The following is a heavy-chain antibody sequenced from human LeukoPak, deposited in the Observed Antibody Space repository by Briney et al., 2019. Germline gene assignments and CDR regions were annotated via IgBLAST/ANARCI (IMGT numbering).Heavy chain of an antibody. CDR1: GGSFSGYY. CDR2: INHSGST. CDR3: ARGQDSSGSFDY. J-gene: IGHJ4*02. D-gene: IGHD3-22*01. V-gene: IGHV4-34*01. Sequence: PSETLSLTCAVYGGSFSGYYWSWIRQPPGKGLEWIGEINHSGSTNYNPSLKSRVTISVDTSKNQFSLKLSSVTAADTAVYYCARGQDSSGSFDYWGQGTLVTVSS.